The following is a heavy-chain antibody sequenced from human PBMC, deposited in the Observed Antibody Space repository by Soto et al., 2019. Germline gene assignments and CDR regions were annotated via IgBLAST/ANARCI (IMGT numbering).Heavy chain of an antibody. Sequence: VASVKVSCKASGGTFSSYAISWVRQAPGQGLEWMGGIIPIFGTANYAQKFQGRVTITADESTSTAYMELSSLRSEDTAVYYCAVKVATIEGGYYYYGMDVWGQGTTVTVSS. D-gene: IGHD5-12*01. CDR3: AVKVATIEGGYYYYGMDV. CDR1: GGTFSSYA. V-gene: IGHV1-69*13. J-gene: IGHJ6*02. CDR2: IIPIFGTA.